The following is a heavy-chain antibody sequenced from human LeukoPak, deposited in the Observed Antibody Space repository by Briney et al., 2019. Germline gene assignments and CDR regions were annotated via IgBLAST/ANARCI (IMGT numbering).Heavy chain of an antibody. V-gene: IGHV1-69*06. Sequence: ASVKVSCKASGGTFSSYAISWVRQAPGQGLEWMGGIIPIFGTANYAQKFQGRVTITADKSTSTAYMELSSLRSDDTAVYYCARESSPRYYDSSGYYSRFDYWGQGTLVTVSS. CDR2: IIPIFGTA. D-gene: IGHD3-22*01. J-gene: IGHJ4*02. CDR3: ARESSPRYYDSSGYYSRFDY. CDR1: GGTFSSYA.